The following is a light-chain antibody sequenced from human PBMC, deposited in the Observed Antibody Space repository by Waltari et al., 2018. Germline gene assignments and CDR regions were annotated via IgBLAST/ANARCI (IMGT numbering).Light chain of an antibody. Sequence: ETVLTQSPATLSLSPGERATLSCRASRSVGTYLDWYQHRPAQAPRPLLYDASERATGIPARFSGSGSGTDFTLTITSLDPEDFAVYYCQQRSNWWTFGQGTKVEIK. CDR1: RSVGTY. CDR2: DAS. V-gene: IGKV3-11*01. CDR3: QQRSNWWT. J-gene: IGKJ1*01.